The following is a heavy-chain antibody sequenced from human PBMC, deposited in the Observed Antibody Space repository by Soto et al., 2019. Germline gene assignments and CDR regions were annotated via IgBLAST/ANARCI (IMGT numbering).Heavy chain of an antibody. Sequence: SETLSLTCTVSGASVSSYYWSWIRQPPGKGLEWLGYILYTGNTNYNPSLKSRVTMSVDTSKNQVSLKLSAVTAADTAVYFCARAAYGSGSYYAPYYYYAMDVWGQGTTVTVSS. CDR2: ILYTGNT. J-gene: IGHJ6*02. V-gene: IGHV4-59*02. CDR1: GASVSSYY. CDR3: ARAAYGSGSYYAPYYYYAMDV. D-gene: IGHD3-10*01.